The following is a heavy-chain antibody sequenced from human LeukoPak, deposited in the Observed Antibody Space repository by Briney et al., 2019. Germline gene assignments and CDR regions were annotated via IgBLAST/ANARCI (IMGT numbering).Heavy chain of an antibody. D-gene: IGHD3-22*01. Sequence: PGGSLRLSCAASGFIFNNYAMSWVRQATGEGLEWVSSILGGGGATYYADSVKGRFTISRDNSKNTLYLQMNSLRAEDTAVYYCARAGPWYYDSSALTDYWGQGALVTVSS. CDR3: ARAGPWYYDSSALTDY. CDR2: ILGGGGAT. CDR1: GFIFNNYA. V-gene: IGHV3-23*01. J-gene: IGHJ4*02.